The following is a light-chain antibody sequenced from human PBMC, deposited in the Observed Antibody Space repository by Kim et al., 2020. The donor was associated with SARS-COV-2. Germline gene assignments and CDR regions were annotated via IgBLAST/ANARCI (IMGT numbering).Light chain of an antibody. J-gene: IGKJ2*01. Sequence: SPGERAILSFRASQRVSSNYLAWYQQRPGQAPRLLIYGASTRATGISDRFSATGSVTDFTLTISTLEPEDFAMYYCQQYGSSPRTFGQGTKLEI. CDR3: QQYGSSPRT. CDR1: QRVSSNY. CDR2: GAS. V-gene: IGKV3-20*01.